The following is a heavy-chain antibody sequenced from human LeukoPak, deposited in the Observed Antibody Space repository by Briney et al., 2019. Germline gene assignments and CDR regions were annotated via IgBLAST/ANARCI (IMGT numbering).Heavy chain of an antibody. Sequence: GGSLRLSCAASGFPFRSYGMHWVRQDPGKGLEWVARLVYDERNDYANSVKGRFTISRDNSKNMSYLQMDNLRVDDTAMYYCARDLSAAYDFWGQGILVTVSS. D-gene: IGHD2-21*01. CDR2: LVYDERN. V-gene: IGHV3-33*01. CDR3: ARDLSAAYDF. CDR1: GFPFRSYG. J-gene: IGHJ4*02.